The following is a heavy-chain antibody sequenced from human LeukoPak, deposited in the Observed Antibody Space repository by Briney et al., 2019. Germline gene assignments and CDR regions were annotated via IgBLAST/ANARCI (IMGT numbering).Heavy chain of an antibody. CDR2: ISGSGGSA. CDR1: GFTFSNYA. Sequence: PGGSLRLSCAASGFTFSNYAISWVRQAPGKGQEWVSAISGSGGSAYYADSVKGHFIISRDNSKNTLYLQMNSLRVEDTAVYYCAKGGAVAGTRYFDLWGRGTLVIVS. V-gene: IGHV3-23*01. D-gene: IGHD6-19*01. CDR3: AKGGAVAGTRYFDL. J-gene: IGHJ2*01.